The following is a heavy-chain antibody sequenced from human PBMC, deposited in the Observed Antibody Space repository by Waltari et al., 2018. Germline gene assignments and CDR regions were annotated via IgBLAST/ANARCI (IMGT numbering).Heavy chain of an antibody. CDR1: GYTFTDYY. Sequence: EVQLVQSGAEVKKPGATVKISCKASGYTFTDYYMHWVQQAPGKGLAWMGRVDPEDGETIYAEKFQGRVTITADTSTDTAYMELSSLRSEDTAVYYCATDIAMAPWLYDSSGYYPPDYYWGQGTLVTVSS. CDR2: VDPEDGET. D-gene: IGHD3-22*01. CDR3: ATDIAMAPWLYDSSGYYPPDYY. V-gene: IGHV1-69-2*01. J-gene: IGHJ4*02.